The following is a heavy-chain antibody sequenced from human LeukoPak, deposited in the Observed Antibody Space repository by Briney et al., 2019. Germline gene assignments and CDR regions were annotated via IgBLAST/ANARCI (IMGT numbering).Heavy chain of an antibody. J-gene: IGHJ4*02. Sequence: SETLSLTCTVSGGSISSGSYYWSWIRQPPGKGLEWIGYIYYSGSTNYNPSLKSRVTISVDTSKNQFSLKLSSVTAADTAVYYCARDRSSGWYEYYFDYWGQGTLVTVSS. CDR1: GGSISSGSYY. D-gene: IGHD6-19*01. CDR2: IYYSGST. CDR3: ARDRSSGWYEYYFDY. V-gene: IGHV4-61*01.